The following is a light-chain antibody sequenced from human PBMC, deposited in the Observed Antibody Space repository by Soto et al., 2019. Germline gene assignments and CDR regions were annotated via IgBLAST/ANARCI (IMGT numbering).Light chain of an antibody. Sequence: ESVLTQSPGTLSLSPGERATLSCRASQTMRSSHLAWYQQKPGQAPRLLIYGASTRATDMPGTFSGRGSGTEFTLTISSLEPEDFAVYYCQHRMNWPLTFGQGTRLEIK. CDR1: QTMRSSH. CDR3: QHRMNWPLT. CDR2: GAS. J-gene: IGKJ5*01. V-gene: IGKV3D-20*02.